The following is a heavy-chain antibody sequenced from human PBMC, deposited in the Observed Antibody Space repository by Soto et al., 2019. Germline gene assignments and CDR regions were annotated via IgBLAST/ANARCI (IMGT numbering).Heavy chain of an antibody. CDR1: GGSIDNYY. CDR2: IDSSGST. D-gene: IGHD4-17*01. CDR3: AGGGTGWRTTVTTYAV. V-gene: IGHV4-59*01. J-gene: IGHJ4*02. Sequence: QVQLQESGAGLVKPSETLSLTCTVSGGSIDNYYWSWIRQPPGRGLEWIGFIDSSGSTNYNPSVKSRVTISAVTSRNPVSLKITYVTTADTAVYYCAGGGTGWRTTVTTYAVWGQGTLVTVSS.